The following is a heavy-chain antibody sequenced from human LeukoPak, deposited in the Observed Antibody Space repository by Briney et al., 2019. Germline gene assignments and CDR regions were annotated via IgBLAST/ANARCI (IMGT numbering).Heavy chain of an antibody. D-gene: IGHD3-3*01. Sequence: SVKVSCKASGGTFSSYAISWVRQAPGQGLEWMGGIIPIFGTANYAQKFQGRVTITTDESTSTAYMELSSLRSEDTAAYYCARGSGYGHYYYYMDVWGKGTTVTVSS. CDR1: GGTFSSYA. V-gene: IGHV1-69*05. J-gene: IGHJ6*03. CDR3: ARGSGYGHYYYYMDV. CDR2: IIPIFGTA.